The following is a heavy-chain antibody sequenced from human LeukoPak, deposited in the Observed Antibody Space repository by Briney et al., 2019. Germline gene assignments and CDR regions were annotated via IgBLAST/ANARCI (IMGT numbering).Heavy chain of an antibody. V-gene: IGHV3-33*01. Sequence: GRSLRLSCAASGFTFSSYGMHWVRQAPGKGLEWVAVIWYDGSNKYFADSVKGRFTISRDNSKNTLYLQMNSLRAEDTAVYYCARDRLIAAAGTGFDYWGQGTLVTVSS. J-gene: IGHJ4*02. CDR1: GFTFSSYG. CDR2: IWYDGSNK. D-gene: IGHD6-13*01. CDR3: ARDRLIAAAGTGFDY.